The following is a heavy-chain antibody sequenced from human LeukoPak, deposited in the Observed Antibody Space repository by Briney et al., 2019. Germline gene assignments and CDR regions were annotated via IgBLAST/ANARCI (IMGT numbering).Heavy chain of an antibody. D-gene: IGHD1-7*01. V-gene: IGHV4-34*01. CDR3: ARGEYNWNSSPAYYFDY. J-gene: IGHJ4*02. CDR1: GGSFSGYY. CDR2: INHSGRT. Sequence: SETLSLTCAVYGGSFSGYYWSWIRQPPGKGLEWIGEINHSGRTNYNPSLKSRVTISVDTSKNQFSLKLSSVTAADTAVYYCARGEYNWNSSPAYYFDYWGQGTLVTVSS.